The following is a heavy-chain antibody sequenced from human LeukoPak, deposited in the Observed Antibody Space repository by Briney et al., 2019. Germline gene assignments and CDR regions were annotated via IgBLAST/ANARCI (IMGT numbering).Heavy chain of an antibody. V-gene: IGHV3-66*01. D-gene: IGHD2-15*01. CDR3: ARSQTGSGGTCFDY. Sequence: GGSLRLSCAASGFTVSSNYMSWVRQAPGKGLEWVSAIYTGGSTYYAGSVKGRFTISRDNSKNTLYLQVNSLRAEDTAVYYCARSQTGSGGTCFDYWGQGILVTVSS. CDR1: GFTVSSNY. CDR2: IYTGGST. J-gene: IGHJ4*02.